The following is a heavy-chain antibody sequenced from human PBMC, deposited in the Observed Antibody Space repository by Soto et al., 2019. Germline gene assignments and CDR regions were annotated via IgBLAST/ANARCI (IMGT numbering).Heavy chain of an antibody. CDR3: AAEVGQWLTRYYFDY. CDR1: GYTFTSYY. D-gene: IGHD6-19*01. Sequence: ASVKVSCKASGYTFTSYYMHWVRQAPGQGLEWMGIINPSGGSTSYAQKFQGRVTMTRDTSTSTVYMELSSLGSEDTAVYYCAAEVGQWLTRYYFDYWGQGTLVTVAS. J-gene: IGHJ4*02. V-gene: IGHV1-46*01. CDR2: INPSGGST.